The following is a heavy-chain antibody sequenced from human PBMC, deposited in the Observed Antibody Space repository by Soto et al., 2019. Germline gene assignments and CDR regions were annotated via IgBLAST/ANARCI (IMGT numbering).Heavy chain of an antibody. D-gene: IGHD3-10*01. CDR2: IYYSGST. Sequence: QVQLQESGPGLVKPSQTLSLTCTVSGGSISSGGYYWSWIRQHPGKGLEWIGYIYYSGSTYYNPSLKSRVTISVDTSKNQFSLKLSAVTAADTAVYYCARDNLRDYYCSGSYYRENWFDPWGQGTLVTVSS. J-gene: IGHJ5*02. CDR3: ARDNLRDYYCSGSYYRENWFDP. CDR1: GGSISSGGYY. V-gene: IGHV4-31*03.